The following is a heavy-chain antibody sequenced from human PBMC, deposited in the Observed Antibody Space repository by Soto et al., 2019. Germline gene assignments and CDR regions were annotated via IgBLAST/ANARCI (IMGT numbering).Heavy chain of an antibody. CDR3: ARDRIVTKPPAPYYLYYGVDV. Sequence: XGTLTLTCGVSNFSISSDYYWACIRQPPGKGLEWIASVYHTGNTYFNPSLKSRVTISVDTSKNQFSLRLRSVTAADTAIYYCARDRIVTKPPAPYYLYYGVDVWGQGTTVTVSS. D-gene: IGHD3-22*01. CDR1: NFSISSDYY. J-gene: IGHJ6*02. CDR2: VYHTGNT. V-gene: IGHV4-38-2*02.